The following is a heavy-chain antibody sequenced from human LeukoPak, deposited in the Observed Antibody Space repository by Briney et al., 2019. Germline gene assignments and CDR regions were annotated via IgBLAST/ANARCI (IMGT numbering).Heavy chain of an antibody. J-gene: IGHJ6*02. CDR3: ASSNWGSGYYYYGMDV. CDR2: IYPGDSDT. CDR1: GYSFTSYW. Sequence: GESLKISCKGSGYSFTSYWIGWVRQMPGKGLEWMGIIYPGDSDTRYSPSFQGQVTISADKSISTAYLQWSSLKASDTAMYYCASSNWGSGYYYYGMDVWGQGTTVTVSS. D-gene: IGHD7-27*01. V-gene: IGHV5-51*01.